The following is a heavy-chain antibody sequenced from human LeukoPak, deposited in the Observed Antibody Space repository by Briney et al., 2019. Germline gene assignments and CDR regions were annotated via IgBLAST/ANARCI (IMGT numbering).Heavy chain of an antibody. J-gene: IGHJ4*02. CDR3: AKEAYCGGDCYSNYFDY. CDR1: GFTFSSYS. D-gene: IGHD2-21*01. CDR2: ISSSSSYI. V-gene: IGHV3-21*01. Sequence: GGSLRLSCAASGFTFSSYSMNWVRQAPGKGLEWVSSISSSSSYIYYADSVKGRFTISRDNAKNSLYLQMNSLRAEDTAVYYCAKEAYCGGDCYSNYFDYWGQGTLVTVSS.